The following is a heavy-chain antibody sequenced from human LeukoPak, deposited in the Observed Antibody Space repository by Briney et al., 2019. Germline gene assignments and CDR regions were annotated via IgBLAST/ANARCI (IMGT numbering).Heavy chain of an antibody. CDR2: VWYDGNNK. J-gene: IGHJ4*02. V-gene: IGHV3-33*07. CDR3: AKTAVVITFRFDD. CDR1: GFTFINYG. D-gene: IGHD4/OR15-4a*01. Sequence: GGSLRLSCAASGFTFINYGLYWVRQPPGKGLEWVATVWYDGNNKYYADSVRGRFTISRDNSKNMLYLHMNSLRADDTAVYYCAKTAVVITFRFDDWGQGALVTVSS.